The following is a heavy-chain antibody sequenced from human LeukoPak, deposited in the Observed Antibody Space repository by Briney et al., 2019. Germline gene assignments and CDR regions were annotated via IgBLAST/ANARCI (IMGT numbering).Heavy chain of an antibody. CDR2: VHHTGSD. Sequence: PSETLSLTCAISGYSISAGYFWGWIRPSPVKGLEWIGSVHHTGSDYYNPSLKSRVTIAIDTSKNHFSLNLTSVTAADTAVFFCARVIVTATHVPDAFDLWGRGILVTVSS. J-gene: IGHJ3*01. CDR1: GYSISAGYF. V-gene: IGHV4-38-2*01. CDR3: ARVIVTATHVPDAFDL. D-gene: IGHD1-26*01.